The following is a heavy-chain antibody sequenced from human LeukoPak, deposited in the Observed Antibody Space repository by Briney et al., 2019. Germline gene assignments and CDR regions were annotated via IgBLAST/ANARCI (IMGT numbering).Heavy chain of an antibody. CDR2: IYYSGST. CDR1: NYSIVSGYY. D-gene: IGHD3-22*01. Sequence: SETLSLTCTVSNYSIVSGYYWGWIRQPPGKGLEWIGSIYYSGSTYYNPSLKSRVTISVDTSKNQFSLKLSSVTAADTAVYYCARVGSSGYYYVDYWGQGTLVTVSS. CDR3: ARVGSSGYYYVDY. V-gene: IGHV4-38-2*02. J-gene: IGHJ4*02.